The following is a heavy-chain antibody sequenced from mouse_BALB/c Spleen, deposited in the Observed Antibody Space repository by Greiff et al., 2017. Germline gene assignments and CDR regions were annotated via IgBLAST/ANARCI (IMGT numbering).Heavy chain of an antibody. CDR3: ARPVYYYGSSYYFDY. J-gene: IGHJ2*01. Sequence: VQLQESGAELVRPGSSVKISCKASGYAFSSYWMNWVKQRPGQGLEWIGQIYPGDGDTNYNGKFKGKATLTADKSSSTAYMQLSSLTSEDSAVYFCARPVYYYGSSYYFDYWGQGTTLTVSS. CDR2: IYPGDGDT. CDR1: GYAFSSYW. D-gene: IGHD1-1*01. V-gene: IGHV1-80*01.